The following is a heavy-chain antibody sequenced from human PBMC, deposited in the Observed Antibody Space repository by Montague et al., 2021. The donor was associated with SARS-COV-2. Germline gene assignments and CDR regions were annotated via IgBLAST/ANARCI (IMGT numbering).Heavy chain of an antibody. CDR2: IYYSGTT. CDR3: SRPLVRGVQKAFDI. CDR1: GGSITRNYY. J-gene: IGHJ3*02. Sequence: SETLSLTCTVSGGSITRNYYWGWIRQPPGKGLQWVGNIYYSGTTFINPSLESRVTISVDASKNQFSLNLTSVAAADTAAYYCSRPLVRGVQKAFDIWGQGALVIVSS. V-gene: IGHV4-39*01. D-gene: IGHD3-10*01.